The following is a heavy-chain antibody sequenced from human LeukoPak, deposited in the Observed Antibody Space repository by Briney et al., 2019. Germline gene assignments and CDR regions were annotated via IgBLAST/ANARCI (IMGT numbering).Heavy chain of an antibody. J-gene: IGHJ5*02. V-gene: IGHV4-59*01. CDR1: GGSISSYY. CDR2: IYYNGST. D-gene: IGHD3-22*01. CDR3: ARGPDYYDSSPHDT. Sequence: SETLSLTCTVSGGSISSYYWSWIRQPPGKGLEWIGYIYYNGSTNYNPSLKSRVTISVDTSKNQFSLKLSSVTAADTAVYYCARGPDYYDSSPHDTWGQGTLVTVSS.